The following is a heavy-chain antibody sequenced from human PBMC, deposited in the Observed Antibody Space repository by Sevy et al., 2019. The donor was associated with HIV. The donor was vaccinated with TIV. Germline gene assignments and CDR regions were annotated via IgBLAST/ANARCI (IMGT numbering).Heavy chain of an antibody. CDR2: ISAYNGNT. V-gene: IGHV1-18*04. CDR3: ARDSIPLVQGIIITPYYYGMDV. CDR1: GYTFNTFG. Sequence: ASVKVSCKTSGYTFNTFGINWVRQAPGQGLQWVGWISAYNGNTKHVQKLQGRVSMTTETSTSTVYMELMSLRSDETAVYYCARDSIPLVQGIIITPYYYGMDVWGQGTTVTVSS. J-gene: IGHJ6*02. D-gene: IGHD3-10*01.